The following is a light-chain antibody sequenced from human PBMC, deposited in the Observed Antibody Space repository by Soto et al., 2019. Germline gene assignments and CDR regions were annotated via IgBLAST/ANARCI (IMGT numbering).Light chain of an antibody. V-gene: IGLV1-47*01. CDR3: AAWDDSLSGFYV. Sequence: QSVLTQPPSASXTPGQRVTISCSGSSSNIGSNYVYWYQQLPGTAPKLLIYRNNQRPSGVPDRFSGSKSGTSASLAISGLRSEDEADYYCAAWDDSLSGFYVFGTGTKVTVL. CDR1: SSNIGSNY. J-gene: IGLJ1*01. CDR2: RNN.